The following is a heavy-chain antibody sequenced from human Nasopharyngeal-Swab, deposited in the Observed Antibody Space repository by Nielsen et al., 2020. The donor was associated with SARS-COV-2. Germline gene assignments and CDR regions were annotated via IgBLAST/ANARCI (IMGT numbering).Heavy chain of an antibody. Sequence: GESLKISCAASGFTVSSNYMSWVRQAPGKGLEWVSVIYSGGSTYYADSVKGRFTISRDNAKNSLYLQMNSLRAEDTAVYYCARLGGSSWCFDYWGQGTLVTVSS. J-gene: IGHJ4*02. CDR3: ARLGGSSWCFDY. V-gene: IGHV3-53*01. CDR2: IYSGGST. CDR1: GFTVSSNY. D-gene: IGHD6-13*01.